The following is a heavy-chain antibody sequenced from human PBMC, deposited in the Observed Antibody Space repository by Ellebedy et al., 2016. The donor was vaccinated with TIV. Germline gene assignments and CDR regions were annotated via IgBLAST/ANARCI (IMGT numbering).Heavy chain of an antibody. Sequence: GGSLRLSXAASGFTFSNCAMSWVRQAPGKGLEWVSSVSGSGDSTYYADSVKGRFTISRDNSKNTLYLQMNSLRAEDTAVYYCAGRSGTYSDAFDIWGQGTMVTVSS. CDR2: VSGSGDST. J-gene: IGHJ3*02. CDR1: GFTFSNCA. D-gene: IGHD1-26*01. V-gene: IGHV3-23*01. CDR3: AGRSGTYSDAFDI.